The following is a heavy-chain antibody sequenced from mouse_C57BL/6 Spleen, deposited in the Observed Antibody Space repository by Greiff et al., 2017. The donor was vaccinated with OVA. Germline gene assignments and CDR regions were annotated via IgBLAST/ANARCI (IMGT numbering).Heavy chain of an antibody. Sequence: EVKLQESGPELVKPGASVKISCKASGYSFTDYNMNWVKQSNGKSLEWIGVINPNYGTTSYNQKFKGKATLTVDQSSSTAYMQLNSLTSEDSAVYYCARGDDGYDDWYFDVWGTGTTVTVSS. CDR2: INPNYGTT. CDR3: ARGDDGYDDWYFDV. V-gene: IGHV1-39*01. J-gene: IGHJ1*03. D-gene: IGHD2-2*01. CDR1: GYSFTDYN.